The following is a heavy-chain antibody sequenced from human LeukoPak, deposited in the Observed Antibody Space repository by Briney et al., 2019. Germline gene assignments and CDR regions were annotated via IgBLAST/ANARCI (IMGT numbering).Heavy chain of an antibody. CDR3: ARAPGGGIAAAGLFDY. CDR2: IYYSGST. Sequence: SETLSLTCTVSGGSISSYYWSWIRQPPGKGLEWIGYIYYSGSTNYNPSLKSRVTISVDTSKNQFSLKLSSVTAADTAVYYCARAPGGGIAAAGLFDYWGQGTLVTVSS. D-gene: IGHD6-13*01. V-gene: IGHV4-59*08. J-gene: IGHJ4*02. CDR1: GGSISSYY.